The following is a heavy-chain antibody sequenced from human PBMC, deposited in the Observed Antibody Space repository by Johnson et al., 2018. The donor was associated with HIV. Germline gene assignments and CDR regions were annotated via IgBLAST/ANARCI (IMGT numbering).Heavy chain of an antibody. J-gene: IGHJ3*01. Sequence: VLLVESGGGVVQPGRSLRLSCAASGFTFSSYTMHWVRQAPGKGLEWVAVISYDGSNRYYADSVKGRFTISRDNSKNTLFLQMNSLRVEDTAVYYCARDGRDLVTRGSFDVWGQGTVVTVSS. CDR2: ISYDGSNR. CDR3: ARDGRDLVTRGSFDV. D-gene: IGHD3-9*01. V-gene: IGHV3-30*04. CDR1: GFTFSSYT.